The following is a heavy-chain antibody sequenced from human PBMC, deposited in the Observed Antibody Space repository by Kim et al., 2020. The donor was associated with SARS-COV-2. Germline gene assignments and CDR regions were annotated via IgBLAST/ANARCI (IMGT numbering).Heavy chain of an antibody. V-gene: IGHV1-18*01. Sequence: ASVKVSCKASGYTFTSYGISWVRQAPGQGLEWMGWISAYNGNTNYAQKLQGRVTMTTDTSTSTAYMELRSLRSDDTAVYYCARGVYDILTGYSPGLGYWGQGTLVTVSS. CDR1: GYTFTSYG. CDR2: ISAYNGNT. J-gene: IGHJ4*02. D-gene: IGHD3-9*01. CDR3: ARGVYDILTGYSPGLGY.